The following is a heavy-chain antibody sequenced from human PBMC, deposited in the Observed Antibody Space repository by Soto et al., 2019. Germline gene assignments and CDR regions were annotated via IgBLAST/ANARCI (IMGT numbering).Heavy chain of an antibody. CDR2: INTAGSTK. J-gene: IGHJ6*02. D-gene: IGHD3-9*01. CDR1: GFTFSNFE. V-gene: IGHV3-48*03. CDR3: ARAECSSPDCLTAYYSYGLDV. Sequence: GGSLRLSCAASGFTFSNFEMHWVRQAPGKGLEWVSYINTAGSTKYYAESVKGRFTIFRDNARNSLFLQMNSLRAEDTAVYYCARAECSSPDCLTAYYSYGLDVWGQGSTVTVSS.